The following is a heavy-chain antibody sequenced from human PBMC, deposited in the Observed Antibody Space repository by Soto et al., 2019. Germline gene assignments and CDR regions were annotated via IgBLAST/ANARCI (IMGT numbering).Heavy chain of an antibody. J-gene: IGHJ6*02. Sequence: XGSLRLTCAAAGFTFGSCGMHWVRQVPGKGLVWVSRINTDGTTSSYADFVKGRCTISRDNAKNTLYLQMHSLRVEDTAVYYCVRDFYGMDLWGQGTTVTVSS. CDR3: VRDFYGMDL. CDR1: GFTFGSCG. V-gene: IGHV3-74*01. CDR2: INTDGTTS.